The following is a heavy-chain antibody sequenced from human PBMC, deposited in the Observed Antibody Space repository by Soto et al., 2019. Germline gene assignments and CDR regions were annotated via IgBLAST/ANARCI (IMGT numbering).Heavy chain of an antibody. CDR3: ARGQVVAAQH. CDR2: IHHGGST. D-gene: IGHD2-15*01. Sequence: SETLSLTCAVYGGSFSGYYWSWIRQPPGKGLEWIGEIHHGGSTNCNPSLKSRVTISVDTSKNQFSLKLNSVTAADTAVYYCARGQVVAAQHWGQGTLVTVSS. J-gene: IGHJ4*02. CDR1: GGSFSGYY. V-gene: IGHV4-34*01.